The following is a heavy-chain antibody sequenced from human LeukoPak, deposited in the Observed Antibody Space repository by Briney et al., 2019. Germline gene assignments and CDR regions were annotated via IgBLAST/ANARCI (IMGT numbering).Heavy chain of an antibody. J-gene: IGHJ4*02. CDR3: ARDQLDYSNYQPFDY. V-gene: IGHV3-33*01. D-gene: IGHD4-11*01. Sequence: GGSLRLSCAASGFTFSSYGMHWVRQAPGKGLEWVAVIWYDGSNKYYADSVKGRFTISRDNSKNTLYLQMNSLRAEDTAVYYCARDQLDYSNYQPFDYWGQGTRVTVSS. CDR2: IWYDGSNK. CDR1: GFTFSSYG.